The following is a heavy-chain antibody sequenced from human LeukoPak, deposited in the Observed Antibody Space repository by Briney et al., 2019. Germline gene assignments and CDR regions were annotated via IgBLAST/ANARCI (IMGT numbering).Heavy chain of an antibody. D-gene: IGHD2-2*01. CDR1: GFTFSSYE. Sequence: GGSLRLSCAASGFTFSSYEMNWVRQAPGKGLGWVSYISSSGDTIYADSVKGRFTISRDNAKNSLYLQMNSLRAEDTAVYYCARGGYCSSTICYLWNAFDMWGQGTMVTVSS. J-gene: IGHJ3*02. CDR3: ARGGYCSSTICYLWNAFDM. V-gene: IGHV3-48*03. CDR2: ISSSGDTI.